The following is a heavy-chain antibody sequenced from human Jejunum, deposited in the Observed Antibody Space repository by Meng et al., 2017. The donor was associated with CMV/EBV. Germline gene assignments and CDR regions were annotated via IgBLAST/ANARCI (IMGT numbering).Heavy chain of an antibody. V-gene: IGHV4-59*01. CDR1: VGPISSYY. CDR3: ARGASGGYRFDY. J-gene: IGHJ4*02. D-gene: IGHD5-12*01. CDR2: ILYHGST. Sequence: QVQLKVSGPGLVKPSETLSLTCTVSVGPISSYYWSWIRQPPGQKKEWIGHILYHGSTTYNPSLKSRVTISVDMSKNQFSLNLGSVNAADTAVYYCARGASGGYRFDYWGQGTLVTVSS.